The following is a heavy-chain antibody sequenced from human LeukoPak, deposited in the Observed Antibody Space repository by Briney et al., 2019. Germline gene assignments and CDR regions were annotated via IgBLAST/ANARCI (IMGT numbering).Heavy chain of an antibody. V-gene: IGHV4-59*01. CDR1: GGSISSYY. Sequence: SETLSLTCTASGGSISSYYWSWIRQPPGKGLEWIGYIYYSGSTNYNPSLKSRVTISLDTSQNQFSLKLSSVTAADTAVYYCARGGPYYYDSSGYYWGQGTLVTVSS. D-gene: IGHD3-22*01. CDR3: ARGGPYYYDSSGYY. CDR2: IYYSGST. J-gene: IGHJ4*02.